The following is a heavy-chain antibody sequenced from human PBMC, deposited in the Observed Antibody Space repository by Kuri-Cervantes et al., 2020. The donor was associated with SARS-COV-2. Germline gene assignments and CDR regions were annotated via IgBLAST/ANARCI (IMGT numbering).Heavy chain of an antibody. Sequence: GESLKISCAASGFTFDDYGMNWVRQGPGKALQWVSSISGSGSYMYYADSVKGRFTISRDSAKNSVYLQMNSLRGEDTAVYYCARVAGEGPIYYYYMDVWGKGTTVTVSS. CDR1: GFTFDDYG. J-gene: IGHJ6*03. CDR3: ARVAGEGPIYYYYMDV. CDR2: ISGSGSYM. V-gene: IGHV3-21*01. D-gene: IGHD2-21*01.